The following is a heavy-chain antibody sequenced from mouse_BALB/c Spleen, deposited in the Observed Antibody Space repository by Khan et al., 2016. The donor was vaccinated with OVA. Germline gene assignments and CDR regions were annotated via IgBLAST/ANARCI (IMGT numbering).Heavy chain of an antibody. V-gene: IGHV1-7*01. CDR3: TRRGLCGIFVY. J-gene: IGHJ3*01. CDR2: INPSTGYT. D-gene: IGHD1-1*02. CDR1: GYTFTSYW. Sequence: VQLQQSGAELANPGASVKMSCKASGYTFTSYWMHWVKQRPGQGLEWIGYINPSTGYTEYTQKFKDKATLTTDKSSSTAYMQLSSLTAEDSSVYDCTRRGLCGIFVYWGQGTLVTVSA.